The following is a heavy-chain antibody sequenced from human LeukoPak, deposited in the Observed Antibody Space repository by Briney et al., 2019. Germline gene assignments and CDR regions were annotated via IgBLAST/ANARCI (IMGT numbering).Heavy chain of an antibody. D-gene: IGHD3-3*01. J-gene: IGHJ6*02. V-gene: IGHV4-31*03. CDR3: ARDYDFWSGPHIRGAYGMDV. Sequence: SQTLSLTCTVSGGSISSGGYYWSWIRQHPGKGLEWIGCIYYSGSTYYNPSLKSRLTISVDTSKKQFSLKLNSVTAADTAVYYCARDYDFWSGPHIRGAYGMDVWGQGTTATVSS. CDR2: IYYSGST. CDR1: GGSISSGGYY.